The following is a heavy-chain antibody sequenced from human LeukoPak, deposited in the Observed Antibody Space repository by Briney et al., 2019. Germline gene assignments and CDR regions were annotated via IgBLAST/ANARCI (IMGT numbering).Heavy chain of an antibody. Sequence: GGSLRLSCAASGFTFSSCEMNWVRQAAGKGVEWVSYISGSGSAIYYADSVKGRFTFSRDNAKNSLYLQMNSLRVEDTAVYYCARQDAYSYGFRAIDYWGQGTLVTVSS. CDR2: ISGSGSAI. CDR1: GFTFSSCE. V-gene: IGHV3-48*03. CDR3: ARQDAYSYGFRAIDY. J-gene: IGHJ4*02. D-gene: IGHD5-18*01.